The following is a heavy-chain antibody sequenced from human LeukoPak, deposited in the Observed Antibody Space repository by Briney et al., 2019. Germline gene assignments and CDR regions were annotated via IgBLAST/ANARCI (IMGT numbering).Heavy chain of an antibody. D-gene: IGHD6-13*01. V-gene: IGHV4-61*02. Sequence: SETLSLTCTVSGGSISSGDYYWSWIRQPAGKGLEWIGRIYTSGSTNYNPSLKSRVTMSVDTSKNQFSLKLSSVTAADTAVYYCAARIAAAGTFAFDIWGQGTMVTVSS. J-gene: IGHJ3*02. CDR2: IYTSGST. CDR3: AARIAAAGTFAFDI. CDR1: GGSISSGDYY.